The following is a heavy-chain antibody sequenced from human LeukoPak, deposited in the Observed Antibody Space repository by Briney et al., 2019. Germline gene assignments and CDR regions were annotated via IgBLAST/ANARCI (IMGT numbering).Heavy chain of an antibody. V-gene: IGHV3-21*01. Sequence: PGGSLRLSCAASGFTFSRNGMAWVRQAPGKGLERVSSISVSGTYIYYSDSVKGRFTISRDNAKNSLYLEMNSLRSDDTAIYYCARDRDYGTFDYWGQGTLVTVSS. J-gene: IGHJ4*02. CDR1: GFTFSRNG. CDR2: ISVSGTYI. D-gene: IGHD4-17*01. CDR3: ARDRDYGTFDY.